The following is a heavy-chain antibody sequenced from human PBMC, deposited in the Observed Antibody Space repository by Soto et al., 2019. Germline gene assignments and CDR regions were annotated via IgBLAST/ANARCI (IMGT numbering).Heavy chain of an antibody. Sequence: SETLSLTCTVSGGSISSYYWSWIRQPPGKGLEWIGYIYYSGSTNYNPSLKSRVTISVDTSKNQFSLKLSSVTAADTAVYYCARGYGSGSYLIYYYGMDVWGQGTTVTVSS. CDR3: ARGYGSGSYLIYYYGMDV. CDR1: GGSISSYY. D-gene: IGHD3-10*01. CDR2: IYYSGST. J-gene: IGHJ6*02. V-gene: IGHV4-59*12.